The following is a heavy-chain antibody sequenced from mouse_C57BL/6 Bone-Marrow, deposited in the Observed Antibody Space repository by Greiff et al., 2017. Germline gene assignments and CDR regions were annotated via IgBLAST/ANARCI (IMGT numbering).Heavy chain of an antibody. J-gene: IGHJ4*01. CDR3: ARSGYYVYYFAVDY. CDR1: GFSLSTSGMG. Sequence: QVTLKVSGPGILQPSQTLSLTCSFSGFSLSTSGMGVSWIRQPSGKGLEWLPQIYWDDDKRYNSFLKSRLTISKDTSRNKVFLKITSVDTADTATYYCARSGYYVYYFAVDYWGQGTSVTVSS. D-gene: IGHD2-3*01. CDR2: IYWDDDK. V-gene: IGHV8-12*01.